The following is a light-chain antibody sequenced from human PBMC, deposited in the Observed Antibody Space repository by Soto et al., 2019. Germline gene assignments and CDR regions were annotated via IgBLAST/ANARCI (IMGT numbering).Light chain of an antibody. CDR2: GAS. V-gene: IGKV3-20*01. CDR3: QQYGGSPRT. J-gene: IGKJ1*01. CDR1: QSVSSSS. Sequence: EIVLTQFPDTLSLSPGERGTLSCRASQSVSSSSLAWYQQKRGQAPRLLIHGASSRATGIPERFSGSGSGTDFTLTISRLEPEDFAVYYCQQYGGSPRTFGQGTKVDIK.